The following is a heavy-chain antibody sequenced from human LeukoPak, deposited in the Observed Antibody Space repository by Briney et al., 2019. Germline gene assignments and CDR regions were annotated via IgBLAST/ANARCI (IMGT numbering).Heavy chain of an antibody. J-gene: IGHJ4*02. CDR1: GFTVSDYY. V-gene: IGHV3-11*01. D-gene: IGHD3-3*01. Sequence: PGGSLRLYCAASGFTVSDYYMSWIRQAPGKGLEWVSYISSSGSTIYYADSVKGRFTISRDNAKNSLYLQMNSLRAEDTAVYYCATTPSDYDFWSGYYPVPDYWGQGTLVTVSS. CDR2: ISSSGSTI. CDR3: ATTPSDYDFWSGYYPVPDY.